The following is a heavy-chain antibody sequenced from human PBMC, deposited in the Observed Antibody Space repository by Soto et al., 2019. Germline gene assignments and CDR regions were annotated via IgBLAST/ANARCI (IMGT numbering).Heavy chain of an antibody. J-gene: IGHJ4*02. Sequence: PGGSLRLSCAASGFIFSNYGMHWVRQAPGKGLEWVALIWYDGTKKYYADPVKGRFTISRDNSKNTLYLQMNSLRAEDTALYYCAGSVEGDYGDYSGQGTMVTVSS. V-gene: IGHV3-33*01. CDR3: AGSVEGDYGDY. CDR1: GFIFSNYG. D-gene: IGHD4-17*01. CDR2: IWYDGTKK.